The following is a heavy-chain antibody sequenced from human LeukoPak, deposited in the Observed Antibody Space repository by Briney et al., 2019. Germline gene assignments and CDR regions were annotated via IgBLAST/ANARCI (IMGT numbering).Heavy chain of an antibody. CDR3: TTVKFGELSSHFDY. CDR2: IKSKIDGGTT. J-gene: IGHJ4*02. D-gene: IGHD3-10*01. V-gene: IGHV3-15*01. CDR1: GFTFSNAW. Sequence: GGSLRLSCAVSGFTFSNAWMSWVRQAPGKGLEWVGRIKSKIDGGTTDYAAPVRGRFTISRDESKNTLYLQMSRLKTEDTAVYYCTTVKFGELSSHFDYWGQGTLVAVSS.